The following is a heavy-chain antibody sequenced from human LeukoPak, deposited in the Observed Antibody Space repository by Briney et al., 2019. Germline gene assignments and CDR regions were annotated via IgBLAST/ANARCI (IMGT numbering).Heavy chain of an antibody. V-gene: IGHV4-59*01. CDR2: IFYTGST. CDR1: GGSFSSYY. D-gene: IGHD5-24*01. CDR3: ARRRDGFADY. Sequence: SETLSLTCTVSGGSFSSYYWTWIRQLPGKELECIGYIFYTGSTTYNPSLKSRVTISVDTSRNQFSLKLSSVTAADTAVYYCARRRDGFADYWGQGALVTVSS. J-gene: IGHJ4*02.